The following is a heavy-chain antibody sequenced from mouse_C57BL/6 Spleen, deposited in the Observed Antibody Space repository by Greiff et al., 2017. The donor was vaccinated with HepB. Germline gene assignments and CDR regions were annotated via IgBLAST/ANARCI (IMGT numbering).Heavy chain of an antibody. CDR1: GYAFTNYL. Sequence: QVQLQQSGAELVRPGTSVKVSCKASGYAFTNYLIEWVKQRPGQGLEWIGVINPGSGGTKYNEKFKGKATMTADKSSSTAYMQLSSLTSEDSAVYFCARGGVITTVVAPFAYWGQGTLVTVSA. D-gene: IGHD1-1*01. CDR3: ARGGVITTVVAPFAY. J-gene: IGHJ3*01. CDR2: INPGSGGT. V-gene: IGHV1-54*01.